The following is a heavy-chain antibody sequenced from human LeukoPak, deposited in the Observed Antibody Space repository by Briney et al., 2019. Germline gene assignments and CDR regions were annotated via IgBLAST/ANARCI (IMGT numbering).Heavy chain of an antibody. D-gene: IGHD6-6*01. CDR2: IYYSEST. V-gene: IGHV4-59*11. CDR1: GGSISSHY. CDR3: ARVDLRYSSSSRAVDP. Sequence: SETLSLTCTVSGGSISSHYWSWIRQPPGKGLEWIGYIYYSESTNNNPSLKSRVTISVDTSKNQFSLKLSSVTAADTAVYYCARVDLRYSSSSRAVDPWGQGTLVTVSS. J-gene: IGHJ5*02.